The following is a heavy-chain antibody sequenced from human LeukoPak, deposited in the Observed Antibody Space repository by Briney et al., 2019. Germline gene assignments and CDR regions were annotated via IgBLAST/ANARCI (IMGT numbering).Heavy chain of an antibody. V-gene: IGHV4-34*01. J-gene: IGHJ4*02. CDR1: GGSFSGYY. CDR2: INHSGST. CDR3: ARGRYGWHPFDY. Sequence: SETLSLTCAVYGGSFSGYYWSWIRQPPGKGLEWIGEINHSGSTNYNPSLKSRVTISVDTSKNQFTLKLSSVTAADTAVYYCARGRYGWHPFDYWGQGTLVTVSS. D-gene: IGHD3-16*01.